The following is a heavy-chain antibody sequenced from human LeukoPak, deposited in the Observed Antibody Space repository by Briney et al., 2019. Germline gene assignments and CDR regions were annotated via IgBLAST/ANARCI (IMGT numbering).Heavy chain of an antibody. J-gene: IGHJ4*02. Sequence: ASVKVSCKASGYTFTSYYMHWVRQAPGRGLEWMGWINPNSGGTNYAQKFQGRVTMTRDTSISTAYMELSRLRSDDTAVYYCASNKAGGSGSYSAYPYWGQGTLGTVSS. CDR2: INPNSGGT. V-gene: IGHV1-2*02. CDR1: GYTFTSYY. CDR3: ASNKAGGSGSYSAYPY. D-gene: IGHD3-10*01.